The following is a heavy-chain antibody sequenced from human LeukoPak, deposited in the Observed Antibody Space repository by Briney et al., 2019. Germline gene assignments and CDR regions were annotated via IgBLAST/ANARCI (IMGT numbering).Heavy chain of an antibody. J-gene: IGHJ4*02. V-gene: IGHV4-4*08. Sequence: SETLSLTCTVSGGSISSYYWSWIRQPPGKGLEWIATIYHSWGIYFNPSLKSRVTISLDASKNQFSLKLTSLTAADTAIYYCARNVTAGFFDYWGQGILVTVSS. D-gene: IGHD1-1*01. CDR1: GGSISSYY. CDR3: ARNVTAGFFDY. CDR2: IYHSWGI.